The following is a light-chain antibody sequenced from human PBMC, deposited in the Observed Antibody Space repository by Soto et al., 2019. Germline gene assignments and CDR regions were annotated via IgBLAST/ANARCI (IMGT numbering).Light chain of an antibody. CDR2: AAS. Sequence: IVLTQSPGTLSLSPGERATLSCRASQSVPSNYVAWYQQKPGQAPRLLIYAASSRTTGIPDRFSGGGSGTDFTLTISRFEPEDFVVYYCQQYGSNHSITFGQGTRLEIK. CDR3: QQYGSNHSIT. J-gene: IGKJ5*01. V-gene: IGKV3-20*01. CDR1: QSVPSNY.